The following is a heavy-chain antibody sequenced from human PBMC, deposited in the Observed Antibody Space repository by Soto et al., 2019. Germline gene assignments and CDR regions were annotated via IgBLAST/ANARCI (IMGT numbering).Heavy chain of an antibody. D-gene: IGHD3-10*01. V-gene: IGHV3-66*01. J-gene: IGHJ5*02. CDR2: IYSGGST. Sequence: EVQVVESGGGLVQPGGSLRLSCAASGFTVSSNYMSWVRQAPGKGLEWVSLIYSGGSTDYADSVKGRFMISRDNSNNTLYLQMNSLRAEDTAVYYCARGSHNYYGSGNHENWFYPWGQRTLVTVSS. CDR3: ARGSHNYYGSGNHENWFYP. CDR1: GFTVSSNY.